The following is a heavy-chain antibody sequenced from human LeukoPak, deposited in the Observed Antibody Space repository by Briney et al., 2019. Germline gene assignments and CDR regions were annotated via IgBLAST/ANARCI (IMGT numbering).Heavy chain of an antibody. CDR3: ARGLKFDY. V-gene: IGHV4-34*01. J-gene: IGHJ4*02. Sequence: SETLSLTCAVYGVSFSGYYWSWIRQPPGKGLEWIGEINHSGSTNYNPSLKSRVTISVDTSKNQFSLKLSSVTAADTAVYYCARGLKFDYWGQGTLVTVSS. CDR2: INHSGST. CDR1: GVSFSGYY.